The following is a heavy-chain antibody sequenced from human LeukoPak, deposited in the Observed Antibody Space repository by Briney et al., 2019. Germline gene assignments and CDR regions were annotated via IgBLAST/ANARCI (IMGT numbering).Heavy chain of an antibody. CDR1: GGSISSSSYY. Sequence: SETMSLTCTFSGGSISSSSYYWGWIRQPPGKGLEWIGSIYYSGSTYYNPSLKSRVTISVDTSKNQFSLRLSSVTAADTAVYYCARSLWYSGYMWGQGTLVTVSS. V-gene: IGHV4-39*01. CDR2: IYYSGST. CDR3: ARSLWYSGYM. D-gene: IGHD1-26*01. J-gene: IGHJ4*02.